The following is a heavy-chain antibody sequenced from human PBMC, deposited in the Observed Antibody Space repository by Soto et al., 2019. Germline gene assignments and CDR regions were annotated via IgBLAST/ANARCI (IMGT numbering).Heavy chain of an antibody. CDR1: GFIFRNFG. D-gene: IGHD1-26*01. J-gene: IGHJ4*02. V-gene: IGHV3-30*03. CDR3: VQGASPAHQPLDS. CDR2: ISGDGNDK. Sequence: QVQLVESGGGVVQPGRSLRLSCAASGFIFRNFGMHWVRRAPGKGLEWVAVISGDGNDKYYPDSMKGRFTISRDNFNNTLYLQLNSLRPEDTAVYHCVQGASPAHQPLDSWGQGVLVTVSS.